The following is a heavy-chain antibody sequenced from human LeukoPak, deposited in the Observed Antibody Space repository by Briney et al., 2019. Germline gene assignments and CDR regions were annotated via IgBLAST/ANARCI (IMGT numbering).Heavy chain of an antibody. V-gene: IGHV4-38-2*02. CDR1: GYSISSGYY. CDR2: IYHSGNT. CDR3: ARCWFGELDWFDP. Sequence: SETLSLTCTVSGYSISSGYYWGWIRQPPGKGLEWIGSIYHSGNTYYNPSLKSRVTISVDTSKNQFSLKLSSVTAADTAVYYCARCWFGELDWFDPWGQGTLVTVSS. D-gene: IGHD3-10*01. J-gene: IGHJ5*02.